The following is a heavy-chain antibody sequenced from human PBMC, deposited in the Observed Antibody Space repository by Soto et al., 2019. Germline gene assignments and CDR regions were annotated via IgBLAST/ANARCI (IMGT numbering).Heavy chain of an antibody. Sequence: PGGSLRLSWAASGFTFSSYAMSWVRQAPGKGLEWVSAISGSGGSTYYADSVKGRFTISRDNSKNALYLQMNSLRAEDTAVYYCAKGGLRPGYYYYYYGMDVWGQGTTVTVSS. CDR3: AKGGLRPGYYYYYYGMDV. CDR1: GFTFSSYA. J-gene: IGHJ6*02. V-gene: IGHV3-23*01. D-gene: IGHD1-1*01. CDR2: ISGSGGST.